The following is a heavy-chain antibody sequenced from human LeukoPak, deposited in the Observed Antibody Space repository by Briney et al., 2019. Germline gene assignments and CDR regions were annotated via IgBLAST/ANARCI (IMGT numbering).Heavy chain of an antibody. CDR2: ILYDGRNK. Sequence: GGSLRLSCAASGFTFSSYAMHWVRQAPGKGLEWVAVILYDGRNKYYADSVKGRFTISKDNSKNTLYLQMNSLRAEDTAVYYCARVSVAALYYYYYGMDVWGQGTTVTVSS. J-gene: IGHJ6*02. CDR3: ARVSVAALYYYYYGMDV. D-gene: IGHD6-19*01. CDR1: GFTFSSYA. V-gene: IGHV3-30*04.